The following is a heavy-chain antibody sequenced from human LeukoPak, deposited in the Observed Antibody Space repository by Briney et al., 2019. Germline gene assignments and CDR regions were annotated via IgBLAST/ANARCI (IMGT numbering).Heavy chain of an antibody. Sequence: GGSLRLSCAASGFTFTDYAMSWVRQAPEKGLEWLSTISDNGSQTYYTDSVKGRFTISRDNSRNTVFLQMNSLRAEDSGVYYCAKNVWDRSGWLIEYWGQGTRVTVSS. CDR3: AKNVWDRSGWLIEY. J-gene: IGHJ4*02. CDR2: ISDNGSQT. D-gene: IGHD6-19*01. V-gene: IGHV3-23*01. CDR1: GFTFTDYA.